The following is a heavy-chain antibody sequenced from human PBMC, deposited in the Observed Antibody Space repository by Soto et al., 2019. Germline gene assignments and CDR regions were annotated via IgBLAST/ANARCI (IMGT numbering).Heavy chain of an antibody. CDR3: ARGALITIFGVVILHSYDY. V-gene: IGHV4-34*01. D-gene: IGHD3-3*01. J-gene: IGHJ4*02. Sequence: QVQLQQWGAGLLKPSETLSLTCAVYGGSFSGYYWSWIRQPPGKGLEWIGEINHSGSTNYNPSLTGRVTISVDTSKNQFSLKLSSVTAADTAVYYCARGALITIFGVVILHSYDYWGQGTLVTVSS. CDR2: INHSGST. CDR1: GGSFSGYY.